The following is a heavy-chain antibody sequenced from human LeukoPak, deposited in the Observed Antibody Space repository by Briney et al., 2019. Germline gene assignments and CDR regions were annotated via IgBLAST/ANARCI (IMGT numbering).Heavy chain of an antibody. D-gene: IGHD7-27*01. CDR1: GGTFSSYA. Sequence: AASVKVSCKASGGTFSSYAISWVRQAPGQGLEWMGGIIPIFGTANYAQKFQGRVTITADESTSTAYMELSSLRSEDTAVYYCTRGPPNWGYDYWGQGTLVTVSS. J-gene: IGHJ4*02. CDR2: IIPIFGTA. CDR3: TRGPPNWGYDY. V-gene: IGHV1-69*13.